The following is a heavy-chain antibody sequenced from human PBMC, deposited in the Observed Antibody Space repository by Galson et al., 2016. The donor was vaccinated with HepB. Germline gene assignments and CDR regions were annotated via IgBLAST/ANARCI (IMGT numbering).Heavy chain of an antibody. J-gene: IGHJ6*01. CDR1: GFTFTSYW. Sequence: SLRLSCAASGFTFTSYWIHWVRQVPGEGLVWVSRINSDGSSTHYADSVKGRFTISRDNAKNTVYLQMNSLRVEDTAVYYCARVGVITYYYYGMDVWGQGTMVIVSS. CDR3: ARVGVITYYYYGMDV. CDR2: INSDGSST. V-gene: IGHV3-74*01. D-gene: IGHD3-22*01.